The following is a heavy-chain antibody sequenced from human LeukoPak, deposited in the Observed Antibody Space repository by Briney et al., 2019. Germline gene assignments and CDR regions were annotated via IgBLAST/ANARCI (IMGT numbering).Heavy chain of an antibody. CDR3: AKRSSDFWSGYLWIDY. D-gene: IGHD3-3*01. V-gene: IGHV3-48*01. Sequence: GGSLRLSCAASGFTFSSYSMNWVRQAPGRGLEWVSYISSSSNTIYYADSVKGRFTISRDNSKNTLYLQMNSLRAEDTAVYYCAKRSSDFWSGYLWIDYWGQGTLVTVSS. CDR1: GFTFSSYS. J-gene: IGHJ4*02. CDR2: ISSSSNTI.